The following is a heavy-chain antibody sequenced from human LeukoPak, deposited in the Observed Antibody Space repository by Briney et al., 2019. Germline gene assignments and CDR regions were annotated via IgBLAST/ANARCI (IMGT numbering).Heavy chain of an antibody. V-gene: IGHV3-20*04. J-gene: IGHJ6*02. CDR2: INWNGGST. CDR1: GFTFDDYG. CDR3: ARAAFGVLIYGLDV. D-gene: IGHD3-3*01. Sequence: GGSLRLSCAASGFTFDDYGMSWVRQAPGKGLEWVSGINWNGGSTGYADSVKGRFTISRDNAKNSLYLQMNSLRAEDTAVYYCARAAFGVLIYGLDVWGQGTTVTVSS.